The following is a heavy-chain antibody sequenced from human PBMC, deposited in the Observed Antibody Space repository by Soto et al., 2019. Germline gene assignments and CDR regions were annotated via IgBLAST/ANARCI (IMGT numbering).Heavy chain of an antibody. CDR2: ISAYNGNT. CDR3: ARDGSLRFLLWFDY. CDR1: GYTFTSYG. J-gene: IGHJ4*02. D-gene: IGHD3-3*01. V-gene: IGHV1-18*01. Sequence: ASVKVSCKASGYTFTSYGISWVRQAPGQGLEWVGWISAYNGNTNYAQKLQGRVTMTTDTSTSTAYMELRSLRSDDTAVYYCARDGSLRFLLWFDYWGQGTLVTVSS.